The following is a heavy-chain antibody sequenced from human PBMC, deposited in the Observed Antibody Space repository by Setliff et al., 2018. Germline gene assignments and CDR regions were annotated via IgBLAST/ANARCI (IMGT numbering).Heavy chain of an antibody. Sequence: SETLSLTCAVSGVSINSLSWWSWVRQSPGKGLEWIGEINHSGSTNYNPSLKSRVTISVDTSKNQFSLKLNSVTAADTAVYYCARAPRYFDPTGSYFDYWGQGTLVTVSS. CDR2: INHSGST. CDR3: ARAPRYFDPTGSYFDY. J-gene: IGHJ4*02. CDR1: GVSINSLSW. D-gene: IGHD3-9*01. V-gene: IGHV4-4*02.